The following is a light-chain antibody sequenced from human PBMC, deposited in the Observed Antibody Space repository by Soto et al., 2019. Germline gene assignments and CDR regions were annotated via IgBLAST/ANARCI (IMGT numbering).Light chain of an antibody. J-gene: IGKJ4*01. CDR3: RQFNNYPLT. CDR1: RDISRH. CDR2: STS. V-gene: IGKV1-9*01. Sequence: DIQLTQSPSFLSAFVGDRVTITCRASRDISRHLAWYQQKPGRAPNLLIYSTSTLQSGVPSRFSGSGSGPEFTLTISSLQPEDFATYYCRQFNNYPLTVGGGTEVE.